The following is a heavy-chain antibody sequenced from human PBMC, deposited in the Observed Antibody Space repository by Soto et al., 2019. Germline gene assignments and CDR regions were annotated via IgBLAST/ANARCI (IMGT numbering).Heavy chain of an antibody. V-gene: IGHV4-59*01. J-gene: IGHJ4*02. CDR3: ARGGESYDIYV. CDR1: GGSISSYY. D-gene: IGHD3-9*01. CDR2: IYYSGST. Sequence: SETLSLTCTVSGGSISSYYWSWIRQPPGKGLEWIGYIYYSGSTNYNPSLKSRVTISVDTSKNQFSLKLSSVTAADTAVYYCARGGESYDIYVWGQGTLVTVSS.